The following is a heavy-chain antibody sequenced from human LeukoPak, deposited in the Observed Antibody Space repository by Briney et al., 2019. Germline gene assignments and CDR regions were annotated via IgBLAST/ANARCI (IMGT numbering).Heavy chain of an antibody. J-gene: IGHJ4*02. CDR3: ARDLGSNYVY. V-gene: IGHV1-2*02. Sequence: ASVKVSCKASGYTFTGYYMHWVRQAPGQGLEWMGWINPDSGDTKYAQKFQGRVTMTRDTSISTAYMEMSRLRSDDTAVYYCARDLGSNYVYWGQGTLVTVSS. D-gene: IGHD4-11*01. CDR2: INPDSGDT. CDR1: GYTFTGYY.